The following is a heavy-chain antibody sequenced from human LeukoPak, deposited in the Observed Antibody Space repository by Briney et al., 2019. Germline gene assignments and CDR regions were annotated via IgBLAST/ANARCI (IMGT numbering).Heavy chain of an antibody. J-gene: IGHJ4*02. D-gene: IGHD2-2*01. CDR1: GFTVSSYA. CDR3: ANTFVPAAPPRRFDY. Sequence: GGSLTLSCAASGFTVSSYAMRGVGQAPAKGLEWVSSISGSGGSTYYADSVKGRFTISRDNSKNTLYLQMNSLRAEDTAVYYCANTFVPAAPPRRFDYWGQGTLVTVSS. V-gene: IGHV3-23*01. CDR2: ISGSGGST.